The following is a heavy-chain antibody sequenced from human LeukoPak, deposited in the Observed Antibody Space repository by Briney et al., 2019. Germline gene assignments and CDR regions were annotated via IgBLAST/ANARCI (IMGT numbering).Heavy chain of an antibody. Sequence: SETLSLTCTVSGGSISSSSYYWGWIRQPPGKGLEWIGSIYYSGSTYYNPSLKSRVTISVDTSKNQFSLKLSSVTAADTAVYYCARLSTNGSYDWLDYYYYMDVWGKGTTVTVSS. CDR3: ARLSTNGSYDWLDYYYYMDV. CDR1: GGSISSSSYY. J-gene: IGHJ6*03. CDR2: IYYSGST. D-gene: IGHD2-8*01. V-gene: IGHV4-39*01.